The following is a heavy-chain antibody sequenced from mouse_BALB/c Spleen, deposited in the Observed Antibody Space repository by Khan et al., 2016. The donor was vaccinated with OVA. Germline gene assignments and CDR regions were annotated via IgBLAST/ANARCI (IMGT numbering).Heavy chain of an antibody. J-gene: IGHJ3*01. CDR1: GYTFTSYV. V-gene: IGHV1S136*01. CDR3: SPVGTYYVSGAY. Sequence: VQLQQSGPELVKPGASVKMSCKASGYTFTSYVMHWVKQKPGLGLEWIGYIYPFNDDTKYNEKFKGKATLTSDRSSSTAYMELSSLTSEDSAVNYWSPVGTYYVSGAYWGQGTLVTVSA. CDR2: IYPFNDDT. D-gene: IGHD1-1*01.